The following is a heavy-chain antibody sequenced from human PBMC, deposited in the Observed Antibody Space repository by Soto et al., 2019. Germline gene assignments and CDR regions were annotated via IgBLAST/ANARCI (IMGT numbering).Heavy chain of an antibody. J-gene: IGHJ2*01. D-gene: IGHD3-10*01. CDR1: GFTLSNFD. V-gene: IGHV3-13*01. CDR3: ERASPLTTVRGVTITDSLHWFFDL. CDR2: IGPAGDT. Sequence: PGGSLRLSCAASGFTLSNFDMHWVRQATGKGLEWVSSIGPAGDTYCPASVKGRFTISRESARNSLYLQMNTLRAGDTAVYYCERASPLTTVRGVTITDSLHWFFDLWGRGILVTVSS.